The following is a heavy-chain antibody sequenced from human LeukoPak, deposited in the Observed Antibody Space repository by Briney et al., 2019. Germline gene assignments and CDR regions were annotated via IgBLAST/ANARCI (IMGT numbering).Heavy chain of an antibody. D-gene: IGHD6-19*01. CDR3: ARDWKARSGPSETNYYYYYMDV. V-gene: IGHV1-69*05. CDR2: IIPIFGTA. J-gene: IGHJ6*03. CDR1: GGTFSSYA. Sequence: GSSVKVSCKASGGTFSSYAISWVRQAPGQGLEWMGRIIPIFGTANYAQKFQGRVTITTDESTSTAYMELSSLRSEDTAVYYCARDWKARSGPSETNYYYYYMDVWGKGTTVTVSS.